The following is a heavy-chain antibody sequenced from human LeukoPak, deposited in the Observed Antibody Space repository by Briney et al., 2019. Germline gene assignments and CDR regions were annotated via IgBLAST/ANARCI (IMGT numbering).Heavy chain of an antibody. J-gene: IGHJ6*02. V-gene: IGHV3-66*01. D-gene: IGHD6-19*01. CDR2: IYSGGST. Sequence: PGGSLRLSCAASGFTVSSNYMSWVRQAPGKGLEWVSVIYSGGSTYYADSVKGRFTPARDNSKNTLYLQMNSLRAEDTAVYYCATDSAGYSSAPYGMDVWGQGTTVTVSS. CDR3: ATDSAGYSSAPYGMDV. CDR1: GFTVSSNY.